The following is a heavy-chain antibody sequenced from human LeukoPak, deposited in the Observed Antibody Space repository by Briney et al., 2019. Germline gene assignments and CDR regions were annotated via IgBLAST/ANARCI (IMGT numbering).Heavy chain of an antibody. V-gene: IGHV3-30*02. CDR1: GFTFSSYA. CDR3: AKDPNRYDSSIYYCAY. D-gene: IGHD3-22*01. Sequence: AGSLRLSCAASGFTFSSYAMHWVRQAPGKGLEWVAFIPYDGSNKYYADSVKGRFTISRDNSKNTPYLHMNRLRAEDTAVYYCAKDPNRYDSSIYYCAYWGQGTLVTVSS. CDR2: IPYDGSNK. J-gene: IGHJ4*02.